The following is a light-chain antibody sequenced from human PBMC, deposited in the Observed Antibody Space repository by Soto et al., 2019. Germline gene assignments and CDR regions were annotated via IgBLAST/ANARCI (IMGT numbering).Light chain of an antibody. J-gene: IGLJ2*01. Sequence: QSALTQPPSASGSPGQSVTISCTGTSNDVGGYNYVSWYQQHPGKAPKVIIYDVTKRPSGVPDRFSGSKSGNTASLTVSGLQAEDEADYYCSSYAGSNNLVFGGGTKLTVL. CDR2: DVT. V-gene: IGLV2-8*01. CDR1: SNDVGGYNY. CDR3: SSYAGSNNLV.